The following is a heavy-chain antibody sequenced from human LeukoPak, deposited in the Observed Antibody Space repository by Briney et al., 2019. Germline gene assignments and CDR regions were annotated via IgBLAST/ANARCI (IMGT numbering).Heavy chain of an antibody. CDR1: GFTFSTYW. CDR2: IKEDGSES. Sequence: GGSLRLSCAASGFTFSTYWMTWVRQAPGKGLEWVANIKEDGSESHYVDSVKGRFTISRDNAKNSLYLQMNSLRAEDTAMYFCAKAGLLWFGESWMDVWAKGPRSPSP. D-gene: IGHD3-10*01. J-gene: IGHJ6*02. V-gene: IGHV3-7*01. CDR3: AKAGLLWFGESWMDV.